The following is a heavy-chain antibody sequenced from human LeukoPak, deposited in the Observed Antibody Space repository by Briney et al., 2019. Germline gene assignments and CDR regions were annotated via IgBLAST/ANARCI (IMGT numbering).Heavy chain of an antibody. D-gene: IGHD2/OR15-2a*01. Sequence: GGSLRLSCAASGFTFSSYAMHWVRQAPGKGLEWVAVISYDGSNKYYADSMKGRFTISRDNSKNTLYLQMNSLRAEDTAVYYCARDQAMTTYPNWGQGTLVTVSS. CDR3: ARDQAMTTYPN. CDR1: GFTFSSYA. CDR2: ISYDGSNK. J-gene: IGHJ4*02. V-gene: IGHV3-30-3*01.